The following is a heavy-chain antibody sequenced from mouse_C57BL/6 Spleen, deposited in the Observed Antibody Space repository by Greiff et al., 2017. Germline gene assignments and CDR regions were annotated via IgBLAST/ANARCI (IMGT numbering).Heavy chain of an antibody. Sequence: VQLQQPGAELVRPGSSVKLSCKASGYTFTSYWMHWVKQRPIQGLEWIGNIDPSDSETHYNQKFKDKATLTVDKSSSTAYMQLSSLTSEDSAVYYCAVYYSNYAWFAYWGQGTLFTVSA. CDR1: GYTFTSYW. CDR3: AVYYSNYAWFAY. CDR2: IDPSDSET. V-gene: IGHV1-52*01. J-gene: IGHJ3*01. D-gene: IGHD2-5*01.